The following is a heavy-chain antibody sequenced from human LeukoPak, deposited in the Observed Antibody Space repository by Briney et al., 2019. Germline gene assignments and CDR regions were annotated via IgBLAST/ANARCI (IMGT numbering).Heavy chain of an antibody. CDR1: GFTFSSYA. V-gene: IGHV3-48*04. D-gene: IGHD3-16*01. CDR2: ITSSSSTI. Sequence: GGSLRLSCAASGFTFSSYAMSWVRQAPGKGLEWLSYITSSSSTIYYADSVKGRFTISRDNAKNSLYLQMNSLRAEDTAVYYCAGGGSYYYYYGMDVWGQGTTVTVSS. J-gene: IGHJ6*02. CDR3: AGGGSYYYYYGMDV.